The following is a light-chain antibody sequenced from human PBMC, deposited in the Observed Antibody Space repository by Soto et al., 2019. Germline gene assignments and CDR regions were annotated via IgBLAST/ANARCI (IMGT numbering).Light chain of an antibody. CDR1: SSDVGAYNS. CDR2: KGT. CDR3: SSYTSSSSCV. J-gene: IGLJ2*01. V-gene: IGLV2-14*02. Sequence: QSVLAQPASVSGSPGQSITISCTGTSSDVGAYNSVSWYQQHPHRAPQVIIYKGTQRPSGVSNRFSGSTSGNAASLTISALQTDDEADYYCSSYTSSSSCVFGGGTKLTVL.